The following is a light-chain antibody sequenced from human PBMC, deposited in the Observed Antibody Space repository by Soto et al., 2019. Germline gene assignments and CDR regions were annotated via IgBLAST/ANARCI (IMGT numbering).Light chain of an antibody. J-gene: IGKJ1*01. V-gene: IGKV3-20*01. CDR2: GAS. CDR3: QQYGNAPQT. Sequence: EIVLTQSPGTLSLSPGERGTLSCRASQSVNSSYLAWYQQKPGQAPRLLIYGASTKATGIPDRFSGSGSGTHFTLTIARLESGDFAVYYCQQYGNAPQTFGQGTKVDIK. CDR1: QSVNSSY.